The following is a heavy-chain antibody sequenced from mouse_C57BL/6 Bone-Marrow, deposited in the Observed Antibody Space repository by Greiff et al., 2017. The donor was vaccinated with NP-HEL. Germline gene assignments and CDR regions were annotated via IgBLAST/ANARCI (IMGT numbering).Heavy chain of an antibody. D-gene: IGHD1-1*01. CDR1: GFTFSSYA. CDR2: ISDGGSYT. J-gene: IGHJ2*01. V-gene: IGHV5-4*01. Sequence: EVMLVESGGGLVKPGGSLKLSCAASGFTFSSYAMSWVRQTPEKRLEWVATISDGGSYTYYPDNVKGRFTISRDNAKNNLYLQMSHLKSEDTAMYYCARDNGSSLGYFDYRGQGTTLTVSS. CDR3: ARDNGSSLGYFDY.